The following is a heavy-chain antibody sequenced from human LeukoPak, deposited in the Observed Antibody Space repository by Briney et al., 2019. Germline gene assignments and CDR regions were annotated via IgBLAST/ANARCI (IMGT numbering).Heavy chain of an antibody. V-gene: IGHV2-70*11. CDR1: GFSLSTNGMC. J-gene: IGHJ4*02. D-gene: IGHD2-15*01. CDR3: ARRYCSGGSCYSEYDDFDY. Sequence: SGPALVKPTQTLTLTCTFSGFSLSTNGMCVSWIRQPPGKALEWLARIDWDDDKYYSASLKTRLTISRDTSKNQVVLTMTNMDPVDTARYYCARRYCSGGSCYSEYDDFDYWGQGTLVTVSS. CDR2: IDWDDDK.